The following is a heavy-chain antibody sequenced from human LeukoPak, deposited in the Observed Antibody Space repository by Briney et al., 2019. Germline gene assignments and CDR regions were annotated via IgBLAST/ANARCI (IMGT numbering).Heavy chain of an antibody. Sequence: GEPLKISCKGSGYSFTSYWIGWVRQMPGKGLEWMGIIYPGDSDTRYSPSFQGQVTISADTSIRTAYLQWSSLKASDNAMYYCARHRVVATTSDLQHWGQGTLVTVSS. CDR1: GYSFTSYW. D-gene: IGHD5-12*01. CDR2: IYPGDSDT. J-gene: IGHJ1*01. V-gene: IGHV5-51*01. CDR3: ARHRVVATTSDLQH.